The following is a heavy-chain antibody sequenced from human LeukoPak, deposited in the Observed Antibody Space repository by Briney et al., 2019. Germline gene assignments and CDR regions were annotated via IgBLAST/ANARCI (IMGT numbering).Heavy chain of an antibody. CDR1: GFTFSDYD. CDR3: ARVAKERVGGVYYFDY. V-gene: IGHV3-13*01. D-gene: IGHD1-1*01. Sequence: GGSLRHSCAASGFTFSDYDMHWVRQATGKGLEWVSAMGTAGDTYYTGSVKGRFTISRENAKNSLYLQMNSLRAGDTAVYYCARVAKERVGGVYYFDYWGQGTLVTVSS. J-gene: IGHJ4*02. CDR2: MGTAGDT.